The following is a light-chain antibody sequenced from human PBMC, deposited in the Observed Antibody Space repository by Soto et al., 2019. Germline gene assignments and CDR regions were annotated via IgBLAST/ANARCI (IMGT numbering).Light chain of an antibody. V-gene: IGKV4-1*01. CDR2: WAS. J-gene: IGKJ1*01. CDR3: QQYYSAPET. CDR1: QSVLYSSNNKNN. Sequence: DIVMTQSPDSLAVSLGERATINCRSSQSVLYSSNNKNNLAWYQQKSGQPPKLLIYWASTRDPGVPDRFSGSGSGTDFTLTISSLQAEDVAVYYCQQYYSAPETFGRGTKVEIK.